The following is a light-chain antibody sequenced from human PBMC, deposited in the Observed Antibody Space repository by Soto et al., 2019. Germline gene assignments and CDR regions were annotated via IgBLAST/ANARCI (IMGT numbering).Light chain of an antibody. Sequence: EIVLTQSPATLSLSVGERATLSCRASQSVTSYLAWYQQKPGQAPRLLIYDVSQRATGTPGRFSGSGSGTDFTLSISSLEPEDFAVYYCQQRSTWPLTVGGGTKVDIK. CDR1: QSVTSY. CDR2: DVS. J-gene: IGKJ4*01. V-gene: IGKV3-11*01. CDR3: QQRSTWPLT.